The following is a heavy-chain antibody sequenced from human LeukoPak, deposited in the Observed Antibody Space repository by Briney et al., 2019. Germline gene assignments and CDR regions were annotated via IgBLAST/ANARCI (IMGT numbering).Heavy chain of an antibody. V-gene: IGHV7-4-1*02. D-gene: IGHD3-10*01. CDR1: GYTFTSYA. J-gene: IGHJ4*02. CDR2: INTNTGNP. Sequence: AASVKVSCKASGYTFTSYAMNWVRQAPGQGLEWMGWINTNTGNPTYAQGFTGRFVFSLDTSVSTAYLQISSLKAEDTAVYYCARGLDYYGSGSYTPGYWGQGTLVTVSS. CDR3: ARGLDYYGSGSYTPGY.